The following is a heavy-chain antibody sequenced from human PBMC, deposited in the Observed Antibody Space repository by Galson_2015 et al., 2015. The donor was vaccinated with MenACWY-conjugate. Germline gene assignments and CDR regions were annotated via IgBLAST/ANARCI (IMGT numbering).Heavy chain of an antibody. CDR3: AKDGSGSYYVDY. CDR2: ISFSSSYI. D-gene: IGHD3-10*01. CDR1: GFTFSSYS. Sequence: SLRLSCAASGFTFSSYSMNWVRQAPGEGLEWVSSISFSSSYISYADSVKGRFTISRDNAQNSLYLQMNGLRAEDTAVYYCAKDGSGSYYVDYWGQGTLVTVSP. J-gene: IGHJ4*02. V-gene: IGHV3-21*01.